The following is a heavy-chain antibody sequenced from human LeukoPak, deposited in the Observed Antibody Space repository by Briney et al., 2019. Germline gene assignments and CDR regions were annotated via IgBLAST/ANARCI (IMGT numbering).Heavy chain of an antibody. CDR1: GFTFSSYW. CDR2: INSDGSST. V-gene: IGHV3-74*01. Sequence: GGSLRLSCAASGFTFSSYWMHWVRQAPGKGLVWVSRINSDGSSTSYADSVKGQFTISRDNAKNTLYLQMNSLRAEDTAVYYCARNYYDSSGYYYDDAFDIWGQGTMVTVSS. J-gene: IGHJ3*02. CDR3: ARNYYDSSGYYYDDAFDI. D-gene: IGHD3-22*01.